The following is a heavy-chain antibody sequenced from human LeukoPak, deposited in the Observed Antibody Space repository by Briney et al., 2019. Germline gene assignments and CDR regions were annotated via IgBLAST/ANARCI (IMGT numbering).Heavy chain of an antibody. CDR3: TRESGPYCPFGY. V-gene: IGHV4-4*02. J-gene: IGHJ4*02. CDR1: GVSISSSNW. CDR2: IQHSGST. Sequence: SETLSLTCGVSGVSISSSNWWTWVRQPPGKGLEWIGEIQHSGSTNYNPSLRSRVTLSVDKSKNHFSLNLISVTAADTAMYYCTRESGPYCPFGYWGQGTLVVVPS. D-gene: IGHD1-26*01.